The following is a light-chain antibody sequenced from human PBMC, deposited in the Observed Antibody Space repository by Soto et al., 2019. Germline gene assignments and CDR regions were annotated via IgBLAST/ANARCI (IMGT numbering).Light chain of an antibody. Sequence: SQMTQSPSSLSESVGDRVTRPCRASQDIRSALGWYQQKPGKVPKLLIYAASTLQSGVPSRFSGSRSGTEFTLTISSLQPEDFAAYYCLLDFSYFWAFGQGTKVDIK. V-gene: IGKV1-6*01. CDR2: AAS. J-gene: IGKJ1*01. CDR1: QDIRSA. CDR3: LLDFSYFWA.